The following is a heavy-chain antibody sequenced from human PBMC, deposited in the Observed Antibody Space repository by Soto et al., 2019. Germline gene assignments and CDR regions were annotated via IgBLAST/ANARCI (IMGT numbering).Heavy chain of an antibody. D-gene: IGHD2-15*01. CDR1: GDSITSGGYY. J-gene: IGHJ4*02. CDR2: IYGSGGSGST. Sequence: TLSFTFTVTGDSITSGGYYGSWIRQHPGKGLEWLGYIYGSGGSGSTSYNPPLKSRITLSVDTSKTQFSLNLSSVTVADTAVYFCARKRAGYFSGIDYWGQVTLVTVSS. V-gene: IGHV4-31*03. CDR3: ARKRAGYFSGIDY.